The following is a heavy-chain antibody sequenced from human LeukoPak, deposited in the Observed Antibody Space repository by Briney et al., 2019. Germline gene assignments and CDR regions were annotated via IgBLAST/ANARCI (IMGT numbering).Heavy chain of an antibody. CDR3: ARGGGLDV. Sequence: GGSLRLSCAASGFTFIIYWMNCARQAPGERLEGVEGINHKGNVNYDVAPVKGRLTISRDNAKKSLYQQMRNLRAEVTAVYFCARGGGLDVWGQGATVTVSS. CDR1: GFTFIIYW. D-gene: IGHD3-16*01. CDR2: INHKGNVN. V-gene: IGHV3-7*03. J-gene: IGHJ6*02.